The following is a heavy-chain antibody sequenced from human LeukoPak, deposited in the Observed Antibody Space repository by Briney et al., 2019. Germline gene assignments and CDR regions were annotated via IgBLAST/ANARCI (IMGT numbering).Heavy chain of an antibody. V-gene: IGHV3-49*03. CDR2: IRSKAYGATT. J-gene: IGHJ3*02. CDR3: TRDGSSCYGDAFDI. D-gene: IGHD6-13*01. CDR1: GFIFGDYT. Sequence: GGSLRLSCTASGFIFGDYTMSWFRQAPGKGLEWVGLIRSKAYGATTEYAASVKGRFIISRDDSKSIAYLQMSSLKTEDTAVYYCTRDGSSCYGDAFDIWGQGTMVTVSS.